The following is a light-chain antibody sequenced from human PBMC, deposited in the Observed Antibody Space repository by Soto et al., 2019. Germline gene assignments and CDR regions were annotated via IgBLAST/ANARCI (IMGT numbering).Light chain of an antibody. CDR1: QSISNS. Sequence: DIQMTQSPSTLSASVGDRVIIACRGSQSISNSLAWYQQKPGKAPNLLIYKASSLESGVPSRFSGSGSGTEFTLTISSLQPDDFATYYCRQYVSYPVTFGGGTKVEMK. CDR2: KAS. CDR3: RQYVSYPVT. J-gene: IGKJ4*01. V-gene: IGKV1-5*03.